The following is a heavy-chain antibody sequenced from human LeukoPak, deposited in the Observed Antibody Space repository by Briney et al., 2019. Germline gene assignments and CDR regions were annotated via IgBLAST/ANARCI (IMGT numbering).Heavy chain of an antibody. CDR1: GFTFRSYE. Sequence: GGSLRLSRAASGFTFRSYELSWVRQAPGKGLEWVSYISSRGDTIYYADSVKGRFAISRDNAKNSVYLQMNSLRAEDTAVYYCAREARGTYCSCGNCYLGDWGEGTLVTVST. CDR2: ISSRGDTI. J-gene: IGHJ4*02. V-gene: IGHV3-48*03. CDR3: AREARGTYCSCGNCYLGD. D-gene: IGHD2-15*01.